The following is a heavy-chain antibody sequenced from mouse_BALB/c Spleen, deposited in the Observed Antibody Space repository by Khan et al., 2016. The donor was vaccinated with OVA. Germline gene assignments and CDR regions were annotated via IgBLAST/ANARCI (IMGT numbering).Heavy chain of an antibody. V-gene: IGHV2-6-4*01. CDR1: GFSLSRYN. J-gene: IGHJ4*01. CDR3: ARAYYRYDGYYAMDY. Sequence: QVQLKESGPGLVAPSQSLSITCTVSGFSLSRYNIHWVRQPPGKGLEWPGMIWGGGGTDYNSTLKSRLSISKDNSKSQVFLKMNSLQTDETAMYYCARAYYRYDGYYAMDYWGQGTSVTVSS. D-gene: IGHD2-14*01. CDR2: IWGGGGT.